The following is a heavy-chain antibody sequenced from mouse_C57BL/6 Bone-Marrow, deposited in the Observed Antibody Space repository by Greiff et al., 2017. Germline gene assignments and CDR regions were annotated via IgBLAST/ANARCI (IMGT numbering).Heavy chain of an antibody. D-gene: IGHD3-2*02. J-gene: IGHJ4*01. Sequence: QVHVKQPGAELVRPGTSVKLSCKASGYTFTSYWMHWVKQRPGQGLEWIGVIDPSDSYTNYNQKFKGKATLTVDTSSSTAYMQLSSLTSEDSAVYYCAKDSSGYGAMDYWGQGTSVTVSS. CDR3: AKDSSGYGAMDY. CDR2: IDPSDSYT. CDR1: GYTFTSYW. V-gene: IGHV1-59*01.